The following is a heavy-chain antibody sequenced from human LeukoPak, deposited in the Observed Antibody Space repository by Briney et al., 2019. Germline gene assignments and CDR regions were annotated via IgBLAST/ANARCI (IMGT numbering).Heavy chain of an antibody. CDR1: GFTFSNYG. CDR3: AKGNYYDSSGSFDY. CDR2: IWYGGSNK. Sequence: GGSLRLSCAASGFTFSNYGMHWVRQAPGKGLEWVAVIWYGGSNKYYADSVKGRFTISRDNSKNTLYLQMNSLRAEDTAVYYCAKGNYYDSSGSFDYWGQGTLVTVSS. J-gene: IGHJ4*02. D-gene: IGHD3-22*01. V-gene: IGHV3-30*02.